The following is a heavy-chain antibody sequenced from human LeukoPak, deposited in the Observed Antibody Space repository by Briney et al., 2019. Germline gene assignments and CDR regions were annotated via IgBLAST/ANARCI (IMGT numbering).Heavy chain of an antibody. CDR2: IYYGGST. Sequence: SETLSLTCAVSVDSVSSSNYYWSWIRQPPGKGLEWIGYIYYGGSTNYNPSLKSRVTISVDTSKSQFSLELSSVTAADTAVYYCARLTRRSGNYFDSWGQGTLVTVSS. CDR3: ARLTRRSGNYFDS. CDR1: VDSVSSSNYY. J-gene: IGHJ4*02. D-gene: IGHD1-1*01. V-gene: IGHV4-61*01.